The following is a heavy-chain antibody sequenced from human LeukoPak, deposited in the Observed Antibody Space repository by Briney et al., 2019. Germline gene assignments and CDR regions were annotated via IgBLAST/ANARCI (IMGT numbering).Heavy chain of an antibody. CDR3: AKDVEYEWLRLPAA. V-gene: IGHV3-21*04. D-gene: IGHD5-12*01. Sequence: GGSLRLSCAASGFTFNNYNMNWVRQTPGKGLEWVSSITRDSIYTFYADSVKGRFTISRDNSKNTLYLQMNSLRAEDTAVYYCAKDVEYEWLRLPAAWGQGTLVTVSS. CDR2: ITRDSIYT. J-gene: IGHJ4*02. CDR1: GFTFNNYN.